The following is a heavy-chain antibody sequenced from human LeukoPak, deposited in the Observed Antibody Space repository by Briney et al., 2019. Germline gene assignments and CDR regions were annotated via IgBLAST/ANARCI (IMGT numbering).Heavy chain of an antibody. CDR1: GYSISSGYY. CDR2: IYHSGST. CDR3: ASPLVELGYCSGGSCSNPSTPFDY. V-gene: IGHV4-38-2*02. Sequence: PSETLSLTCTVSGYSISSGYYWGWIRQPPGKGLEWIGSIYHSGSTYYNPSLKSRVTISVDTSKNQFSLKLSSVTAADMAVYYCASPLVELGYCSGGSCSNPSTPFDYWGQGTLVTVSS. D-gene: IGHD2-15*01. J-gene: IGHJ4*02.